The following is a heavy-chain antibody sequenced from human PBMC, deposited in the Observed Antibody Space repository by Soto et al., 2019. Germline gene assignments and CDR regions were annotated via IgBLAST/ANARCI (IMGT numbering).Heavy chain of an antibody. CDR3: ARRNWNYGAFDI. V-gene: IGHV3-23*01. D-gene: IGHD1-7*01. CDR1: GFTFSSYA. CDR2: ISGSGSST. Sequence: GGSLRLSCGASGFTFSSYAMIWVRQAPGKGLEWVSGISGSGSSTYYADSVKGRFTISRDNSKNTLYLQMNSLRAEDTAVYYCARRNWNYGAFDIWGQGTMVTVSS. J-gene: IGHJ3*02.